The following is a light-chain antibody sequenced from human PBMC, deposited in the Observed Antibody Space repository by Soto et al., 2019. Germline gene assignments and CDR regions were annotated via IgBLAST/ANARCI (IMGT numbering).Light chain of an antibody. Sequence: TQSPFSLPVTPGGRAPISCSPIRTLLHRDGHDYLDWYLQKPGQSPQLLIYLASNRASGVPDRFSGSGSGTDFTLKISRVEAEDVGVYYCMQALEALRTFGQGTKVEIK. CDR1: RTLLHRDGHDY. V-gene: IGKV2-28*01. J-gene: IGKJ1*01. CDR3: MQALEALRT. CDR2: LAS.